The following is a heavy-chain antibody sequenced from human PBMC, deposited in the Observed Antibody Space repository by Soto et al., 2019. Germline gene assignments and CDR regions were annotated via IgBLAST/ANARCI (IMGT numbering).Heavy chain of an antibody. V-gene: IGHV4-39*01. CDR3: ARHSRQLSPCEY. CDR1: GDSISSSYSY. D-gene: IGHD2-15*01. CDR2: IYYSGST. J-gene: IGHJ4*02. Sequence: QLQLQESGPGLVKPSETLSLTCTVSGDSISSSYSYWGWIRQPPGKGLQWIGTIYYSGSTYYDPSLKSRITISVDTSTNPCSLQLSSVTAADTALYYCARHSRQLSPCEYWSQGNLFTVVS.